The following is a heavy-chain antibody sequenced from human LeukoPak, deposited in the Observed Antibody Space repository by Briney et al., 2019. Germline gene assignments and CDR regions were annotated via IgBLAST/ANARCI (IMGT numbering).Heavy chain of an antibody. J-gene: IGHJ4*02. Sequence: PSETLSPTCTVSGGSLSSSSYYWGWIRQPPGKGLEWIGSIFYNGNTYYNPSLKSRVTISADTSNNHFSLKLSSVTATDTAVYYCARSTVTTWVGDFDYWGQGTLVTVSS. CDR1: GGSLSSSSYY. V-gene: IGHV4-39*01. CDR2: IFYNGNT. D-gene: IGHD4-17*01. CDR3: ARSTVTTWVGDFDY.